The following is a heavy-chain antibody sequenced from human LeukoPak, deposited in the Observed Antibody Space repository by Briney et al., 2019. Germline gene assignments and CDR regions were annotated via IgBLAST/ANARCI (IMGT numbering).Heavy chain of an antibody. CDR2: IIPMSDIA. CDR1: GGTFNSYA. D-gene: IGHD1-26*01. Sequence: ASVKVSCKASGGTFNSYAISWVRQAPGQGLEWMGGIIPMSDIANYPQKFRGRLTITADIPTSTVYMELSSLRSEDTAVYYCAREDDTGRYMGDDAFDIWGQGTMVTVSS. J-gene: IGHJ3*02. V-gene: IGHV1-69*10. CDR3: AREDDTGRYMGDDAFDI.